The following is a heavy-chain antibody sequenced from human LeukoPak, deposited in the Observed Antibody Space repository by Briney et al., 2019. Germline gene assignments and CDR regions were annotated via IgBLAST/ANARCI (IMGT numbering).Heavy chain of an antibody. CDR1: AFTFSNYV. Sequence: PGGSLRLSCAASAFTFSNYVMSWARQAPGKGLEWVSSIEGDGTETHYADSVKGRFTISRDNSKNTLYLQMNSLRAEDTAVYYCARAVLELERPARAYYFDYWGQGTLVTVSS. D-gene: IGHD1-1*01. V-gene: IGHV3-23*01. J-gene: IGHJ4*02. CDR3: ARAVLELERPARAYYFDY. CDR2: IEGDGTET.